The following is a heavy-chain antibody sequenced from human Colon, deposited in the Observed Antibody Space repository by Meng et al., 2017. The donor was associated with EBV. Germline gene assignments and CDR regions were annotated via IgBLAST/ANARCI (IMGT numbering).Heavy chain of an antibody. D-gene: IGHD2-21*02. CDR1: GGSIRRRNW. V-gene: IGHV4-4*03. CDR3: ARVVTALWGYYFDY. J-gene: IGHJ4*02. CDR2: INHSGST. Sequence: QGQQQESGPGLAKPPGTLSLPDAVAGGSIRRRNWWSWVRQPPGKGLEWIGEINHSGSTNYNPSLKSRVTISVDKSKNQFSLKLSSVTAADTAVYYCARVVTALWGYYFDYWGQGTLVTVSS.